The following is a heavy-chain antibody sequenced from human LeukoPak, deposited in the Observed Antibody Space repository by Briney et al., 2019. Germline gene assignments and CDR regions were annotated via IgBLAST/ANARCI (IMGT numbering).Heavy chain of an antibody. CDR3: ARDLDFWSGYFDY. CDR2: INSYGSST. CDR1: GFTFSSYW. V-gene: IGHV3-74*01. D-gene: IGHD3-3*01. Sequence: GGSLRLSCAASGFTFSSYWMHWVRQAPGKGLVWVSRINSYGSSTSYADSVNGRLTIYRDKAQHTLYLQMNSQRAEDTAVYYCARDLDFWSGYFDYWGQGTLVTVSS. J-gene: IGHJ4*02.